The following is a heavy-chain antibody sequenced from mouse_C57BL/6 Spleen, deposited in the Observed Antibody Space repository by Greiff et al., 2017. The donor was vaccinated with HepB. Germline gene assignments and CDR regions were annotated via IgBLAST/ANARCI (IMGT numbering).Heavy chain of an antibody. CDR2: IYPRSGNT. J-gene: IGHJ3*01. D-gene: IGHD2-4*01. CDR3: ARTDDYDPAWFAY. V-gene: IGHV1-81*01. CDR1: GYTFTSYG. Sequence: VQLQQSGAELARPGASVKLSCKASGYTFTSYGISWVKQRTGQGLEWIGEIYPRSGNTYYNEKFKGKATLTADKSSSTAYMELRSLTSEDSAVYFCARTDDYDPAWFAYWGQRTLVTVAA.